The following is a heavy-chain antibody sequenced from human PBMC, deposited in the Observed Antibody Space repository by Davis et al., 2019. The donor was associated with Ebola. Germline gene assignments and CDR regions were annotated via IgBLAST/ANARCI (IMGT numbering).Heavy chain of an antibody. CDR3: ARLFGGISDSGWYYYGMDV. CDR2: ISSSSSYI. V-gene: IGHV3-21*01. Sequence: GESLKISCAASGFTFSSYSMNWVRQAPGKGLEWVSSISSSSSYIYYADSVKGGFTISRDNAKNSLYLQMNSLRAEDTAVYYCARLFGGISDSGWYYYGMDVWGQGTTVTVSS. CDR1: GFTFSSYS. D-gene: IGHD3-10*01. J-gene: IGHJ6*02.